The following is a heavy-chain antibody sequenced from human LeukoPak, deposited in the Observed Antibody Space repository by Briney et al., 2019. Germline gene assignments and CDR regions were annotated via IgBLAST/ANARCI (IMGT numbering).Heavy chain of an antibody. CDR1: GYTFTGYY. CDR3: ASTLTAAGTRYYYYYMDV. Sequence: ASVKVSCKASGYTFTGYYMHWVRQAPGQGLEWMGIINPSGGSTSYAQKFQGRVTMTRDTSTSTVYMELSSLRSEDTAVYYCASTLTAAGTRYYYYYMDVWGKGTTVTISS. D-gene: IGHD6-13*01. V-gene: IGHV1-46*01. J-gene: IGHJ6*03. CDR2: INPSGGST.